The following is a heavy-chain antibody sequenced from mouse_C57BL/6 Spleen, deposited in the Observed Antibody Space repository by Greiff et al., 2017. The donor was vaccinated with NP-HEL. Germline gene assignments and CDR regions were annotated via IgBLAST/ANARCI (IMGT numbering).Heavy chain of an antibody. D-gene: IGHD1-1*01. Sequence: VQLQQSGPELVKPGASVKIPCKASGYTFTDYNMDWVKQSHGKSLEWIGAINPNNGGTIYNQKFKGKATLTVDKSSSTAYMELRSLTSEDTAVYYCARVDGSPDYYAMDYWGQGTSVTVSS. CDR2: INPNNGGT. J-gene: IGHJ4*01. CDR1: GYTFTDYN. V-gene: IGHV1-18*01. CDR3: ARVDGSPDYYAMDY.